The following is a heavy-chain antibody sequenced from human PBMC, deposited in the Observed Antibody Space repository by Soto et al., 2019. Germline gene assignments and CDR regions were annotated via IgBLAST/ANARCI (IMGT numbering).Heavy chain of an antibody. V-gene: IGHV4-39*01. CDR1: GGSIIISSYY. Sequence: SETLSLTCTVSGGSIIISSYYWGWIRQPPGKWLEWIGSIYYSGSTYYNPSLKSRVTISVDTSKNQFSLKLSSVTAADTAVYYCARHQQQLTKTYYYGMDVWGQGNTVTVSS. D-gene: IGHD6-13*01. CDR2: IYYSGST. J-gene: IGHJ6*02. CDR3: ARHQQQLTKTYYYGMDV.